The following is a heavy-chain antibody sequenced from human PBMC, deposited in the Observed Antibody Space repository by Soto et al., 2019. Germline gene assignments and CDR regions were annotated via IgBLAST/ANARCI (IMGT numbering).Heavy chain of an antibody. V-gene: IGHV1-69*13. D-gene: IGHD5-18*01. CDR1: GGTFSSYA. CDR2: IIPIFGTA. J-gene: IGHJ6*02. CDR3: ARVTRIQLKRDNYYYYYGMDV. Sequence: GASVKVSCKASGGTFSSYAISWVRQAPGQGLEWMGGIIPIFGTANYAQKFQGRVTITADESTSTAYMELSSLRSEDTAVYYCARVTRIQLKRDNYYYYYGMDVWGQGTTVTVSS.